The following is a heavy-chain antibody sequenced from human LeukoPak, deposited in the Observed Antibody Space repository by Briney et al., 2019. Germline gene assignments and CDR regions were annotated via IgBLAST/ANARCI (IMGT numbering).Heavy chain of an antibody. D-gene: IGHD5-24*01. Sequence: KPSETLSLTCAVYGGSFSGYYWSWIRQPPGKGLEWIGEINHSGSTNYNPSLKSRVTISVDTSKNQFSLKLSSVTAADTAVYYCARDGYNYRAFDIWGQGTMVTVSS. V-gene: IGHV4-34*01. CDR1: GGSFSGYY. CDR2: INHSGST. J-gene: IGHJ3*02. CDR3: ARDGYNYRAFDI.